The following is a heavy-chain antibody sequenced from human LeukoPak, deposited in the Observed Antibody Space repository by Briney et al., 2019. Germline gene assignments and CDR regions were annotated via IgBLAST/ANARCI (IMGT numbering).Heavy chain of an antibody. CDR1: GESFNGYY. V-gene: IGHV4-34*01. J-gene: IGHJ2*01. Sequence: PSETLSLTCAVYGESFNGYYRSWIRQPPGKGLEWIGEINHSGSPNYNPSLKSRLTISLDTSKNQFSLKLNSVTAADTAIYYCARVSAKLGHFDLWGRGTRVTVSS. D-gene: IGHD7-27*01. CDR2: INHSGSP. CDR3: ARVSAKLGHFDL.